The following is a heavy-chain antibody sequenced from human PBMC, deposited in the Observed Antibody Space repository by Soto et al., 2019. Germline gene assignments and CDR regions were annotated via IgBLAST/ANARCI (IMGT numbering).Heavy chain of an antibody. V-gene: IGHV1-2*02. CDR2: INPNSGGT. D-gene: IGHD2-2*02. CDR1: GYTFSGYY. CDR3: ARSLTEGYCTITGCYTRPLYGMDV. J-gene: IGHJ6*02. Sequence: ASVKFSCKASGYTFSGYYIHWLRQAPGQGLEWMGWINPNSGGTNYAQKFQGRVTVARDTPTSTAYMELSRLTSDDTAVYYCARSLTEGYCTITGCYTRPLYGMDVWGQGTTVTVSS.